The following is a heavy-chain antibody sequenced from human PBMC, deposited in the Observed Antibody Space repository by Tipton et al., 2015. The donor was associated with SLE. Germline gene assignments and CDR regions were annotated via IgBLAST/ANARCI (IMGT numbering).Heavy chain of an antibody. J-gene: IGHJ5*02. D-gene: IGHD6-13*01. CDR3: AKVRAAAGIPWFDP. V-gene: IGHV3-23*01. CDR1: GFTFSSYA. Sequence: SLRLSCAASGFTFSSYAINWVRQAPGKGLEWVSAISSNAGSTYYADSVKGRFTVSRDNSKNTLYLEMHSLRAEDTAVYYCAKVRAAAGIPWFDPWGQGTLVTVSS. CDR2: ISSNAGST.